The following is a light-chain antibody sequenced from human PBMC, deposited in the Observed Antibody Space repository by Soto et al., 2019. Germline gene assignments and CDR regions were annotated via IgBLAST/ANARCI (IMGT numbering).Light chain of an antibody. Sequence: EIVLTQSPGTLSLSPGERATLSCRASQSVTSSYLAWYQQRPGQAPRLLIYGTSSRATDIPDRFSGSGSGTDFTLTISRLEPEDFAVYYWQQYGRSPYTFGQGTKLDIK. CDR2: GTS. CDR1: QSVTSSY. CDR3: QQYGRSPYT. V-gene: IGKV3-20*01. J-gene: IGKJ2*01.